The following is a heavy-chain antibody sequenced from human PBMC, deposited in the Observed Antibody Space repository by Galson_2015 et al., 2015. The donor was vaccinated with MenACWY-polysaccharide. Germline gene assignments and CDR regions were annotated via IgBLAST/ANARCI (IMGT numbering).Heavy chain of an antibody. D-gene: IGHD6-6*01. CDR2: INRDGSNT. CDR3: ARGISSSN. V-gene: IGHV3-74*01. J-gene: IGHJ4*02. CDR1: GFTFNTHW. Sequence: SLRLSCAASGFTFNTHWMHWVRQAPGKWLMWVSRINRDGSNTDYADSVKGRFTISRDNAKNTLFLQMNSLRAEDTAVYYCARGISSSNWGQGVLVTGSS.